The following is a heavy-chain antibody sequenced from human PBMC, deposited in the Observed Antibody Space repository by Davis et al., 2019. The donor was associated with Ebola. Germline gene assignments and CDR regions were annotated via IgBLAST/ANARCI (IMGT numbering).Heavy chain of an antibody. V-gene: IGHV1-2*02. D-gene: IGHD6-13*01. CDR2: INPYTGGT. CDR1: RNSFTDNY. Sequence: ASVKVSCKASRNSFTDNYLHWVRQAPGQGLEWMGWINPYTGGTTYAQEFQGRVTMTRDASVSMAYMEVSNLKSDDTAVYYCATDRLSTAAGFYEFYGMDIWGQGTTVTVSS. CDR3: ATDRLSTAAGFYEFYGMDI. J-gene: IGHJ6*02.